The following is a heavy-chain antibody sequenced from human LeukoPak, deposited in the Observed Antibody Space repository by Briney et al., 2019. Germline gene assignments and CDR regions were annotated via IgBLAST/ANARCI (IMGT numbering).Heavy chain of an antibody. V-gene: IGHV4-34*01. CDR1: GGSFSGYY. CDR3: ASTKKEWLRFLSY. Sequence: PSETLSLTRAVYGGSFSGYYWSWIRQPPGKGLEWIGEINHSGSTNYNPSLKSRVTISVDTSKNQFSLKLSSVTAADTAAYYCASTKKEWLRFLSYWGQGTLVTVSS. D-gene: IGHD5-12*01. J-gene: IGHJ4*02. CDR2: INHSGST.